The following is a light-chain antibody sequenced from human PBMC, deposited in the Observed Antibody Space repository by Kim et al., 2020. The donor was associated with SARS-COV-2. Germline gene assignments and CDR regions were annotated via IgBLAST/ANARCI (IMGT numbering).Light chain of an antibody. V-gene: IGKV1-5*03. CDR2: KAC. Sequence: STLPASLGDRVTITCLASQNSSSLLAWYQQKPGKAPKVLIYKACSLESGVPSRFSGNGSGTEFALTISSLQPDDFATYYCQQSWTFGQGTKVDIK. J-gene: IGKJ1*01. CDR1: QNSSSL. CDR3: QQSWT.